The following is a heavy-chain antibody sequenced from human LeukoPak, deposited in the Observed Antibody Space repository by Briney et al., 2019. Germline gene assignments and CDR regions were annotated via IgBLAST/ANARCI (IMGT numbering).Heavy chain of an antibody. D-gene: IGHD4-17*01. V-gene: IGHV3-23*01. CDR3: AKDRRGVTYGVIDY. CDR2: ISGRGGST. J-gene: IGHJ4*02. CDR1: GFTFSSYA. Sequence: GGSLRLSCAASGFTFSSYAMSWVRQAPGKGLEWVSAISGRGGSTYYPDSVKGRFTISRDNSKNTLDLQMNSLRAEDTAVYYCAKDRRGVTYGVIDYWGQGTLVTVCS.